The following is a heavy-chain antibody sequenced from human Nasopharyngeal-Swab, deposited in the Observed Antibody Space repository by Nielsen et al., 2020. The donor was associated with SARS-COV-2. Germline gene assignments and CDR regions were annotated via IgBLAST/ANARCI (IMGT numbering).Heavy chain of an antibody. J-gene: IGHJ6*02. Sequence: ETLSLTCAVYGGSFSGYYWSWIRQPTGKGLEWIGEFNHSGSTNYNPSLKSRVTISVDTSKNQFSLKLSSVTAADTAVYYCARASCGCDCWAPPRRIYYYYGMDVWGQGTTVTVSS. CDR2: FNHSGST. V-gene: IGHV4-34*01. D-gene: IGHD2-21*02. CDR1: GGSFSGYY. CDR3: ARASCGCDCWAPPRRIYYYYGMDV.